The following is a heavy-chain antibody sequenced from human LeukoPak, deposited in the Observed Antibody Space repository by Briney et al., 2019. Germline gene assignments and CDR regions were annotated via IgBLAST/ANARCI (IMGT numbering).Heavy chain of an antibody. V-gene: IGHV3-30-3*01. D-gene: IGHD3-10*01. J-gene: IGHJ4*02. CDR2: ISYDGSNK. CDR3: ARDRYLYGSGSVVDY. CDR1: GFTFSSYA. Sequence: PGGSLRLSCAASGFTFSSYAMHWVRQAPGKGLEWVAVISYDGSNKYYADSVKGRFTISRDNSKNTLYLQMNSLRAEDTAVYYCARDRYLYGSGSVVDYWGQGTLVTVSS.